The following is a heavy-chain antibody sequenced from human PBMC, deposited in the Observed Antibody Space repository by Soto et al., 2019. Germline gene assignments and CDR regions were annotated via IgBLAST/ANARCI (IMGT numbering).Heavy chain of an antibody. CDR1: GFTFSSYG. V-gene: IGHV3-30*18. J-gene: IGHJ4*02. D-gene: IGHD6-6*01. CDR2: ISYAGSNK. CDR3: AKAEQYSRSCLDY. Sequence: QVQLVESGGGVVQPGRSLRLSCAASGFTFSSYGMHWVRQAPGKGLEWVAVISYAGSNKYYADSVKGRFTISRDNSKNRLYLQMNSLRAEDTAVYYCAKAEQYSRSCLDYWGQGTLVTVSS.